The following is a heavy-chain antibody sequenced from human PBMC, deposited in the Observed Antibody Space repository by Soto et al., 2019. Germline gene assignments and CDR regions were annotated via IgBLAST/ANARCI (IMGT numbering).Heavy chain of an antibody. CDR2: ISYDGSNK. Sequence: PGGSLRLSCAASGFTFSSYGMHWVRQAPGKGLEWVAVISYDGSNKYYADSVKGRFTISRDNSKNTLYLQMNSLRAEDTAVYYCAKDARRVIKASYYFDYWGQGTLVTVSS. V-gene: IGHV3-30*18. CDR3: AKDARRVIKASYYFDY. D-gene: IGHD3-22*01. CDR1: GFTFSSYG. J-gene: IGHJ4*02.